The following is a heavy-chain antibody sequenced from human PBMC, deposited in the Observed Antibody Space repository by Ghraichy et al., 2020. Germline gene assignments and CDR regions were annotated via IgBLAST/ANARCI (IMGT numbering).Heavy chain of an antibody. Sequence: SQTLSITCTVTGGSISSSGYFWGWIRQPPGKGLQCIGSIYYSGSTYYNPSLKSRVTISVDTSKNQFSLKLSSVTAADTAVYYCARLIPPLYYGDQDDYWGQGTLVTVSS. J-gene: IGHJ4*02. CDR2: IYYSGST. D-gene: IGHD4-17*01. V-gene: IGHV4-39*01. CDR3: ARLIPPLYYGDQDDY. CDR1: GGSISSSGYF.